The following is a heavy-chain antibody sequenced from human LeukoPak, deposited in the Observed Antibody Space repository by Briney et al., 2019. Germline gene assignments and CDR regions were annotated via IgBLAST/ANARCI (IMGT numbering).Heavy chain of an antibody. V-gene: IGHV1-2*02. CDR2: INPNSGGT. CDR1: GYTFTGYY. J-gene: IGHJ3*02. CDR3: ARGKQPNSAFDI. Sequence: ASVKVSCKASGYTFTGYYIHWVRQAPGQGLEWIGWINPNSGGTNYAQKFQGRVTMTRDTSISTAYMELSRLRSDDTAVYYCARGKQPNSAFDIWGQGTMVTVSS. D-gene: IGHD1-1*01.